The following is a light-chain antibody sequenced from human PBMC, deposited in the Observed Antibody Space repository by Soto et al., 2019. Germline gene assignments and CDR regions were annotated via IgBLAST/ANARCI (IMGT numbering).Light chain of an antibody. V-gene: IGLV1-47*02. CDR1: TSNIGTNY. CDR3: AVWDDTLSGV. J-gene: IGLJ3*02. Sequence: QSVVTQPPSASGTPGQRVTISCSGSTSNIGTNYVSWYQQFPGTAPKLLIYSNNRRPSGVPERFSASKSGTSATLAISGLRSEDDADYYCAVWDDTLSGVFGGGTKVTVL. CDR2: SNN.